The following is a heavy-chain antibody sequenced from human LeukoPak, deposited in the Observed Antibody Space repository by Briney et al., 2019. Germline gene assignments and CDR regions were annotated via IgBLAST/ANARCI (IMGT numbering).Heavy chain of an antibody. CDR3: ARDGRRYCSSTSCFYFDP. D-gene: IGHD2-2*01. J-gene: IGHJ5*02. CDR1: GYTFTSYG. V-gene: IGHV1-18*01. CDR2: ISAYNGNT. Sequence: AASVKVFCKASGYTFTSYGISWVRQAPGQGLEWMGWISAYNGNTNYAQKLQGRVTMTTDTSTSTAYMELRSLRSDDTAVYYCARDGRRYCSSTSCFYFDPWGQGTLVTVSS.